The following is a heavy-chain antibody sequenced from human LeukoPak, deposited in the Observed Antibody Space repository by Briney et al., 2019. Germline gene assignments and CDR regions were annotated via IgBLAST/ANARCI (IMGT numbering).Heavy chain of an antibody. V-gene: IGHV1-8*01. CDR2: MNPNSGNT. Sequence: EASVKVSCKASGYTFTSYDINWVRQATGQGLEWMGWMNPNSGNTGYAQKFQGRVTMTKNTSISTAYMELSSLRSEDTAVYYCARGNSETWIQLCPLDYWGQGTLVTVSS. CDR3: ARGNSETWIQLCPLDY. J-gene: IGHJ4*02. D-gene: IGHD5-18*01. CDR1: GYTFTSYD.